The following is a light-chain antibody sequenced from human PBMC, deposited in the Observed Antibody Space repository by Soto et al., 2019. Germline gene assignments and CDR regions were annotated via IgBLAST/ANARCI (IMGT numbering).Light chain of an antibody. J-gene: IGLJ2*01. CDR3: SSYAGSKNLV. V-gene: IGLV2-8*01. CDR1: SSDVGGYNY. Sequence: QSALTQSPSASGSPGQSVTISCTGTSSDVGGYNYVSWYQQHPGKAPKRMIYEVTKRPSGVPDRFSASKSGNTASLTVSGLQAEDEADYYCSSYAGSKNLVFGGGTKRTVL. CDR2: EVT.